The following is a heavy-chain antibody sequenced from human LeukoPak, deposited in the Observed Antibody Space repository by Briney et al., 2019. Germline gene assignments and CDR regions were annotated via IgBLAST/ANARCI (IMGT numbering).Heavy chain of an antibody. D-gene: IGHD6-13*01. CDR1: GFSFSTYS. CDR2: ITSNSGAI. V-gene: IGHV3-48*01. J-gene: IGHJ4*02. CDR3: ARDMTASSWHVLDY. Sequence: GGSLRLSCEASGFSFSTYSMNWVRQAPGKGLEWVSYITSNSGAIYYADSVKGRFTMSRDNAKNSLYLQMNSLRAEDTAVYYCARDMTASSWHVLDYWGQGTLITVSS.